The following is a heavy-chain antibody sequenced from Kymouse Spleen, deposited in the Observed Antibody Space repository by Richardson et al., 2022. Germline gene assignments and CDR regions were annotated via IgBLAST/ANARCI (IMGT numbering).Heavy chain of an antibody. CDR2: IRSKANSYAT. CDR1: GFTFSGSA. V-gene: IGHV3-73*02. D-gene: IGHD6-6*01. CDR3: TRQYSSSPFDY. Sequence: EVQLVESGGGLVQPGGSLKLSCAASGFTFSGSAMHWVRQASGKGLEWVGRIRSKANSYATAYAASVKGRFTISRDDSKNTAYLQMNSLKTEDTAVYYCTRQYSSSPFDYWGQGTLVTVSS. J-gene: IGHJ4*02.